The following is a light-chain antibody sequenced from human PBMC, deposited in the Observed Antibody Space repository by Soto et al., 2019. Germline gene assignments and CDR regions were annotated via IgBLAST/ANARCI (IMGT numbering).Light chain of an antibody. J-gene: IGKJ1*01. Sequence: DIHLTQSPSSLSASVLDRVTITCRASRGIGRSLAWYQQKPGKVPRLLIHSASVVQSGVPSRFSGSGSVTDFTLTISGLQPEDVATYYCQKFDSVPTFGPGTKVDIK. V-gene: IGKV1-27*01. CDR3: QKFDSVPT. CDR2: SAS. CDR1: RGIGRS.